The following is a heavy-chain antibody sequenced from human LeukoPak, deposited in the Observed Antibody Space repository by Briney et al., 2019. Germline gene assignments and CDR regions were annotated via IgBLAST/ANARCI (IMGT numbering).Heavy chain of an antibody. D-gene: IGHD3-22*01. Sequence: GGSLRLSCAASGLTFSTSGMNWVRQAPGKGLEWVALISYDGNNEYYADSVKGRFTISRDNSKNTLYLQMNSLRPEDTAVYYCAKTDQYNYDSSGYKGYFQHWGQGTLVTVSA. CDR3: AKTDQYNYDSSGYKGYFQH. CDR1: GLTFSTSG. V-gene: IGHV3-30*18. CDR2: ISYDGNNE. J-gene: IGHJ1*01.